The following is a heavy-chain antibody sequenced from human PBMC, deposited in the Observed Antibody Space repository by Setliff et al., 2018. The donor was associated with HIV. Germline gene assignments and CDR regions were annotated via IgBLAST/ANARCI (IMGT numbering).Heavy chain of an antibody. Sequence: ASVKVSCKASGYTFTDNYIHWVRQAAGQGLEWMAWINSATGGTNYAQNFQGWVTVTRYTSINTVYMELSSLKSDGPAVYYCARDYLHVFDIWGQGTMVTVSS. CDR3: ARDYLHVFDI. CDR1: GYTFTDNY. J-gene: IGHJ3*02. CDR2: INSATGGT. V-gene: IGHV1-2*04.